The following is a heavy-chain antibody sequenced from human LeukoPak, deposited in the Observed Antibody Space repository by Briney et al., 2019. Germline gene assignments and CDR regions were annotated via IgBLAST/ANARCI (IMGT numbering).Heavy chain of an antibody. Sequence: SETLSLTCTVSGGSISSYYWSWIRQPPGKGLEWIGYIYYRGSTNYNPSLKSRATISVDQSKNHFYLQLSSVTAADTAVYYCASHPSYSSGWYFDYWGQGTLVTVSS. CDR1: GGSISSYY. V-gene: IGHV4-59*08. CDR3: ASHPSYSSGWYFDY. J-gene: IGHJ4*02. CDR2: IYYRGST. D-gene: IGHD6-19*01.